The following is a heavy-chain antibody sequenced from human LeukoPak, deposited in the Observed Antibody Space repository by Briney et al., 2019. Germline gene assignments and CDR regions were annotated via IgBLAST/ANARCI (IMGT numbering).Heavy chain of an antibody. CDR1: GGTFSNYA. CDR2: IIPILGIA. CDR3: ARAPGIAVAGTEFDY. Sequence: GASVKVFCKASGGTFSNYAVSWVRQAPGQGLEWMGGIIPILGIANYAQRFQGRVTITADKSTSTAYMELSSLRSEDTAVYYCARAPGIAVAGTEFDYWGQGTLVTVSS. V-gene: IGHV1-69*10. D-gene: IGHD6-19*01. J-gene: IGHJ4*02.